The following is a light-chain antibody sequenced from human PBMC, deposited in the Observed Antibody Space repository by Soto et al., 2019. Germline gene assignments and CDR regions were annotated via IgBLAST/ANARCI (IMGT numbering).Light chain of an antibody. CDR2: DVS. J-gene: IGKJ5*01. CDR3: QQYNNYPIT. V-gene: IGKV1D-13*01. Sequence: AIQLTQTPSSLSASVGDRVTITCRASQSISSYLNWYQQKPGKAPNLLIFDVSSLESGVPSRFSGSASGTEYTLTISSLQPDDFATYYCQQYNNYPITFGQGTRLEIK. CDR1: QSISSY.